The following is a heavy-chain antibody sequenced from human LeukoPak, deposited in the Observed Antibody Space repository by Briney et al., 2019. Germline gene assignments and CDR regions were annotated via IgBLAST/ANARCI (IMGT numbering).Heavy chain of an antibody. CDR2: ISYDGSNK. J-gene: IGHJ4*02. CDR3: AKDSGAPDY. Sequence: GGSLRLSCAASGYTFSSYGMHRVRQAPGKGLEWVAVISYDGSNKYYADPVKGRFTISRDNSKNTLYLQMNSLRAEDTAVYYCAKDSGAPDYWGQGTLVTVSS. D-gene: IGHD7-27*01. CDR1: GYTFSSYG. V-gene: IGHV3-30*18.